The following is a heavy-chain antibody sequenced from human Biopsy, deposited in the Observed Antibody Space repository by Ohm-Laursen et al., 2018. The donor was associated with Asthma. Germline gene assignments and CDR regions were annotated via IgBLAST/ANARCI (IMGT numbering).Heavy chain of an antibody. Sequence: SLRLSCAASGFSFSEFVMHWVRQAPGKGLEWVAVISYDGSTKYYADSVKGRFTISRDNSKNTLSLQMSSLRAEDTALYYCAKDLSKAVGGSNDYYYGMDVWGQGTTVTVAS. D-gene: IGHD6-19*01. CDR2: ISYDGSTK. CDR1: GFSFSEFV. J-gene: IGHJ6*02. CDR3: AKDLSKAVGGSNDYYYGMDV. V-gene: IGHV3-30*18.